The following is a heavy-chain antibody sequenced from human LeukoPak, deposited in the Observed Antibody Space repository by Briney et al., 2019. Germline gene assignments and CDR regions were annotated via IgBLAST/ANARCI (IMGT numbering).Heavy chain of an antibody. J-gene: IGHJ4*02. CDR3: ARGGGMVRGAADY. V-gene: IGHV4-59*01. CDR2: IYYSGST. CDR1: GGSISSYY. Sequence: SETLPLTCTVSGGSISSYYWSWIRQPPGKGLEWIGYIYYSGSTNYNFSLKSRVTISVDTSKNRHSLKLSSVTAADTAVYYCARGGGMVRGAADYWGQGTLVTVSS. D-gene: IGHD3-10*01.